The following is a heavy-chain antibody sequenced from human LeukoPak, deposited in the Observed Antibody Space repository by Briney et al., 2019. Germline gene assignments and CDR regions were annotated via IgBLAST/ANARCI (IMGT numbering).Heavy chain of an antibody. CDR2: ISSSGSTI. V-gene: IGHV3-11*01. J-gene: IGHJ4*02. D-gene: IGHD6-13*01. CDR1: GFTFSDYY. CDR3: ARVIGPKTSPSSSWYYFDY. Sequence: KPGGSLRLSCAASGFTFSDYYMSWIRQAPGKGLEWVSYISSSGSTIYYADSVKGRFTISRDNAKNSLYLQMNSLRAEDTAVYYCARVIGPKTSPSSSWYYFDYWGQGTLVTVSS.